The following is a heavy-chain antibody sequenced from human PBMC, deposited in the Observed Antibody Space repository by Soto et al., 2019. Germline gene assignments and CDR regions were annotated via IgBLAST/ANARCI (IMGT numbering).Heavy chain of an antibody. CDR1: GYTLTELS. V-gene: IGHV1-24*01. CDR3: ATSPLFSSGWVFDY. Sequence: QVQLVQSGAAVKKPGASVKFSCTVSGYTLTELSMHWVRQAPGKGLAWMGGFDPEDGETIYAQKFQGSVTMTEDTSTDTAYMELRSLRSEDTAVYYLATSPLFSSGWVFDYWGQGTLVTVSS. D-gene: IGHD6-19*01. J-gene: IGHJ4*02. CDR2: FDPEDGET.